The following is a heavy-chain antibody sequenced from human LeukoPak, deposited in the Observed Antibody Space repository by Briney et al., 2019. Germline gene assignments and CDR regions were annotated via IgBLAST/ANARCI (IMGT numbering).Heavy chain of an antibody. CDR2: ISAYNGNT. J-gene: IGHJ4*02. CDR1: GYTFTSYG. Sequence: GASVKVSCTASGYTFTSYGISWVRQAPGQGLEWMGWISAYNGNTNYAQKLRGRVTMTTDTSTSTAYMELRSLRSDDTAVYYCARDPTPLYDFWSGHPTDYWGQGTLVTVSS. CDR3: ARDPTPLYDFWSGHPTDY. D-gene: IGHD3-3*01. V-gene: IGHV1-18*01.